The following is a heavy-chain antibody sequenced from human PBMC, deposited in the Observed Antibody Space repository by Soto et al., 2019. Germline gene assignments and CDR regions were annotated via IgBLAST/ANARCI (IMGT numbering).Heavy chain of an antibody. CDR1: GYTFTSYT. Sequence: ASVKVSCKASGYTFTSYTVHWVRQASGQRVEWMGWINAGNGNTKYSQKFQGRVTITRDTSASTAYMELSSLRSEDTAVYYCARGLNGYLHYFDYWGQGTPVTVSS. D-gene: IGHD3-9*01. CDR2: INAGNGNT. CDR3: ARGLNGYLHYFDY. J-gene: IGHJ4*02. V-gene: IGHV1-3*01.